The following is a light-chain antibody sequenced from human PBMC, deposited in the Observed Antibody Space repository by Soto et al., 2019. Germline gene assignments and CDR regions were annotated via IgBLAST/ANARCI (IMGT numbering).Light chain of an antibody. J-gene: IGKJ1*01. Sequence: EMVVTQSPATLSMSPGGRATLSCRTSESISRNLAWYQQKLGQAPRLLIYGASSGATGIPDRFSGRGSGTEFTLTISSLRSEDFAVYYCQQYNNWPGTFGQGTKVDI. CDR2: GAS. CDR1: ESISRN. V-gene: IGKV3D-15*01. CDR3: QQYNNWPGT.